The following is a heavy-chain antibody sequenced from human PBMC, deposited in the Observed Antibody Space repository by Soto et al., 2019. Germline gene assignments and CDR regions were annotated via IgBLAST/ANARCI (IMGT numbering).Heavy chain of an antibody. J-gene: IGHJ4*02. CDR3: ARGEGGPRWGSIDY. Sequence: GASVKVSCKASGYTFTSYDINWVRQATGQGLEWMGWMNPNSGNTGYAQKFQGRVTMTRNTSISTAYMELSRLRSDDTAVYYCARGEGGPRWGSIDYWGQGTLVTVSS. V-gene: IGHV1-8*01. CDR1: GYTFTSYD. CDR2: MNPNSGNT. D-gene: IGHD2-21*01.